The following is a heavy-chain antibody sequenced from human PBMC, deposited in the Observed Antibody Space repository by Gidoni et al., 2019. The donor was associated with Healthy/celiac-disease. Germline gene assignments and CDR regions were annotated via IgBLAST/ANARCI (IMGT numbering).Heavy chain of an antibody. D-gene: IGHD3-9*01. CDR1: GGSISSSSYY. J-gene: IGHJ5*02. CDR2: IYYSGST. V-gene: IGHV4-39*01. CDR3: ARLEPGEYFDWLPLRNNWFDP. Sequence: QLQLQESGPGLVKPSETLSLTCTVSGGSISSSSYYWGWIRQPPGKGLEWIGSIYYSGSTYYNPSLKSRVNISVDTSKNQFSLKLSSVTAADTAVYYCARLEPGEYFDWLPLRNNWFDPWGQGTLVTVSS.